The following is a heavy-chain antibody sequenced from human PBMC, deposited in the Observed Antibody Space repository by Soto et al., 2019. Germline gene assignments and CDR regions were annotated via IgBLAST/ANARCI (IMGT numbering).Heavy chain of an antibody. V-gene: IGHV1-2*04. CDR2: INPNSGGT. CDR3: ARDSGSYYYGMDV. J-gene: IGHJ6*02. D-gene: IGHD1-26*01. Sequence: ASVKVSCKASGYTFTGYYMHWVRQAPGQGLEWMGWINPNSGGTNYAQKFQGWVTMTRDTSISTAYMELSRLRSDDTAVYYCARDSGSYYYGMDVWGQGTTVTVSS. CDR1: GYTFTGYY.